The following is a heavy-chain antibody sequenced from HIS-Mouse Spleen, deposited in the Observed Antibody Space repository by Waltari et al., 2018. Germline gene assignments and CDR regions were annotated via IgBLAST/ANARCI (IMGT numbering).Heavy chain of an antibody. CDR1: GCSIRSSSYY. V-gene: IGHV4-39*07. D-gene: IGHD6-13*01. Sequence: QLQLLESGPGLVKPSETLYLTRHVSGCSIRSSSYYLGWIRQPPAKGLEWIGSIYYSGGTYYNPSLKSRVTISVDTSKNQFSLKLSSVTAADTAVYYCAREIPYSSSWYDWYFDLWGRGTLVTVSS. CDR3: AREIPYSSSWYDWYFDL. CDR2: IYYSGGT. J-gene: IGHJ2*01.